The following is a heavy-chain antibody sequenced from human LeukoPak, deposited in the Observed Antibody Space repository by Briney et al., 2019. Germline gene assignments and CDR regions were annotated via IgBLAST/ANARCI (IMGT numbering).Heavy chain of an antibody. CDR2: INPNSGGT. CDR1: GYTFTGYY. CDR3: ARARPKVGGSCWAY. D-gene: IGHD3-16*01. V-gene: IGHV1-2*02. Sequence: ASVKVSCKASGYTFTGYYMHWVRQAPGQGLEWMGWINPNSGGTNYAQKFQGRVTMTRDTSISTAYMELSRLRSDDTAVYYCARARPKVGGSCWAYWGQGTLVTVSS. J-gene: IGHJ4*02.